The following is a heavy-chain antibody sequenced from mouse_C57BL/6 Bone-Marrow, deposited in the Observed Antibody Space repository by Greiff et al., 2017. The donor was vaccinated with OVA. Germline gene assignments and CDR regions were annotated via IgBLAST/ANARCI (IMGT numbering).Heavy chain of an antibody. J-gene: IGHJ4*01. CDR1: GYTFTSYW. V-gene: IGHV1-74*01. Sequence: QVQLQQPGAELVKPGASVKVSCKASGYTFTSYWMPWVKQRPGQGLEWIGRIHPSDSDTNYNQKFKGKATLPVDKSSSTAYMQLSSLTSEDSAVDDCAICPLTRDAMDYWGQGTSVTVSS. CDR2: IHPSDSDT. D-gene: IGHD2-13*01. CDR3: AICPLTRDAMDY.